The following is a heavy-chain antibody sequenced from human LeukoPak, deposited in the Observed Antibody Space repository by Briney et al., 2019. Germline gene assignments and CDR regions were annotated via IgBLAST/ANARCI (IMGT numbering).Heavy chain of an antibody. V-gene: IGHV1-46*01. Sequence: ASVKVSCKASGYTFTTYYVHWVRQAPGQGLEWMGIINPSGGSTNNAQKFQGRVTMTTDTSTSTAYMELRSLRSDDTAVYYCARVQVVLYGMDVWGQGTTVTVSS. CDR3: ARVQVVLYGMDV. J-gene: IGHJ6*02. CDR2: INPSGGST. D-gene: IGHD4/OR15-4a*01. CDR1: GYTFTTYY.